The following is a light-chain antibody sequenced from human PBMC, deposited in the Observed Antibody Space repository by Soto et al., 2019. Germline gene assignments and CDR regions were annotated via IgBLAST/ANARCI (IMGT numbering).Light chain of an antibody. J-gene: IGKJ5*01. CDR1: QSISSY. CDR2: STS. V-gene: IGKV1-39*01. CDR3: QQSYSTHPIP. Sequence: DIQITQSPSSLSASAGDRVTITCRASQSISSYLNWYQQKPGKAPKLLIYSTSSLQSGVPSRFSGSGSGTDFNLTISSLQHEDFATYYCQQSYSTHPIPFGQGTRLEIK.